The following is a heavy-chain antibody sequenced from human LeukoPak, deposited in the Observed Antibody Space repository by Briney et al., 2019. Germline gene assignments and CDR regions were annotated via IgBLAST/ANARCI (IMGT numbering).Heavy chain of an antibody. J-gene: IGHJ3*02. CDR3: ARPSTDGAFDI. CDR1: GGSISSGGYS. V-gene: IGHV4-30-2*01. Sequence: SETLSLTCAVSGGSISSGGYSWSWIRQPPGKGLEWIGYIYHSGSTYYNPSLKSRVTISVDRSKNQFSLKLSSVTAADTAVYYCARPSTDGAFDIWGQGTMVTVSS. CDR2: IYHSGST. D-gene: IGHD5-24*01.